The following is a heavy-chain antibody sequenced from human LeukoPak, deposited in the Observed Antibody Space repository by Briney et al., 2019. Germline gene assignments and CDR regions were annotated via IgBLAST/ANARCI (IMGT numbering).Heavy chain of an antibody. J-gene: IGHJ4*02. Sequence: GGSLRLSCAASGLTFSSYWMSWVRQAPGKGLEWVANIKQDGSDKYYVDSVKGRFTISRDNTRNSLYLQMNSLRAEDTAVYYCARVGSGYSYAPWGQGTLVTVSS. V-gene: IGHV3-7*01. CDR1: GLTFSSYW. CDR2: IKQDGSDK. D-gene: IGHD5-18*01. CDR3: ARVGSGYSYAP.